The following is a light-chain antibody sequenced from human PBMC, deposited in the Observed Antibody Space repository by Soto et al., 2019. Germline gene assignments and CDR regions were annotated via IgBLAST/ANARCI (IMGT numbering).Light chain of an antibody. J-gene: IGLJ6*01. Sequence: QSALTQPASVSGSPGQSVTISCTGPRSDIGDSNFISWYQHSPGKAPRLLIYEVNNRPSGVSRRFSGSKAGNTASLTISGLLDDDEADYFCASFRSGTILVFGSGTQLPSS. CDR3: ASFRSGTILV. V-gene: IGLV2-14*01. CDR1: RSDIGDSNF. CDR2: EVN.